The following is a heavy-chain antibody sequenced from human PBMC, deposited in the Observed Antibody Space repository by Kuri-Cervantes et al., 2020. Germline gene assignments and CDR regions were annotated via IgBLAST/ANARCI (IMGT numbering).Heavy chain of an antibody. CDR1: GFTFSSYW. CDR2: IKQDGSEK. J-gene: IGHJ4*02. CDR3: ARVAGGATLNAAY. Sequence: GGSLRLSCAASGFTFSSYWMSWVRQAPGKGLEWVATIKQDGSEKYYVDSVKGRFTISRDNARNSLYLQMNSLRAEDTAVYYCARVAGGATLNAAYWGQGTLVTVSS. D-gene: IGHD1-26*01. V-gene: IGHV3-7*01.